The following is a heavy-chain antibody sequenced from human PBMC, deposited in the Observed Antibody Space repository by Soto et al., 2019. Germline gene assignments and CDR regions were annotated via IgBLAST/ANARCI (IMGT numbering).Heavy chain of an antibody. CDR2: IGQGGYS. V-gene: IGHV4-61*01. CDR1: GDSISSHNWN. Sequence: SETLSLTCTVSGDSISSHNWNWNWIRQSPGKGLEWIGYIGQGGYSIYNPSLKSRLTLSVDTSKEQISLRLTAVTGADTALYYCARDEVTMVRGIGNFDLWGQGTLVTVSS. J-gene: IGHJ4*02. D-gene: IGHD3-10*01. CDR3: ARDEVTMVRGIGNFDL.